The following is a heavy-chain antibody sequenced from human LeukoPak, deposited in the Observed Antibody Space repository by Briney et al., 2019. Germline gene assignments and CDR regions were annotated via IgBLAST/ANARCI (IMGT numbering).Heavy chain of an antibody. CDR3: AKGSDYYDSSGYPI. V-gene: IGHV3-7*03. J-gene: IGHJ3*02. D-gene: IGHD3-22*01. Sequence: GGSLRLSCAASGFTFSSYWMSWVRQAPGKGLEWVANIKQDGSEKYYVDSVKGRFTISRDNAKNSLYLQMNSPRAEDTAVYYCAKGSDYYDSSGYPIWGQGTMVTVSS. CDR1: GFTFSSYW. CDR2: IKQDGSEK.